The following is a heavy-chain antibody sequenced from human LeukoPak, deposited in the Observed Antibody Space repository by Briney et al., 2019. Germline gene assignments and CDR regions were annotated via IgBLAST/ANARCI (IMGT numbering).Heavy chain of an antibody. D-gene: IGHD6-6*01. CDR1: GYTFTSYH. J-gene: IGHJ6*02. Sequence: ASVKVSCKASGYTFTSYHMHWVRQAPGQGLEWMGIINPSGGSTSYAQKFQGRVTMTRDTSTSTVYMELSSLRSEDTAVYYCARRGSSSTYYYGMDVWGQGTTVTVSS. CDR3: ARRGSSSTYYYGMDV. CDR2: INPSGGST. V-gene: IGHV1-46*01.